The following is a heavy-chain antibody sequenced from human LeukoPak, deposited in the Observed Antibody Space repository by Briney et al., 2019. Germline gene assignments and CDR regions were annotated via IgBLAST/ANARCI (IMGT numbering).Heavy chain of an antibody. CDR3: ARDVGSTLNWFDP. Sequence: KASETLSLTCTVSGGSISTYYWSWIRQPPGKGLEWIGYIYYSGSTNYNPSLKSRVTISVDTSRNQFSLKLSSVTAADTAVYYCARDVGSTLNWFDPWGQGTLVTVSS. CDR1: GGSISTYY. J-gene: IGHJ5*02. V-gene: IGHV4-59*12. D-gene: IGHD1-26*01. CDR2: IYYSGST.